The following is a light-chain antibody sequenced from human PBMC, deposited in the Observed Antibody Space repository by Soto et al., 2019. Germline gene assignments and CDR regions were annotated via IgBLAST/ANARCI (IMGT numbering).Light chain of an antibody. CDR2: AAS. Sequence: IQMTQSPSSLSASVGDRVTITCRASQSISSYLNWYQQKPGKAPKLLIYAASSLQSGVPSRFSGSGSGTHFTLTISSLQPEDFATYYCLQDYSYPQTFGQGTKVDI. CDR1: QSISSY. CDR3: LQDYSYPQT. V-gene: IGKV1-6*01. J-gene: IGKJ1*01.